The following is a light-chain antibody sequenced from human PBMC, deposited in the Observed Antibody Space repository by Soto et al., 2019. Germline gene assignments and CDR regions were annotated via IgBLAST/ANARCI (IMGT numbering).Light chain of an antibody. CDR2: DAS. V-gene: IGKV1-5*01. J-gene: IGKJ5*01. CDR1: QSISSW. Sequence: DIQMTQSPSTLSASVGDRVTITCRASQSISSWLAWYQQKPGKAPKLLIYDASSLESGVPSRFSGSGSGTEFTLTISSLQPEDFGTYYCLQHNSYPITFGQGTRL. CDR3: LQHNSYPIT.